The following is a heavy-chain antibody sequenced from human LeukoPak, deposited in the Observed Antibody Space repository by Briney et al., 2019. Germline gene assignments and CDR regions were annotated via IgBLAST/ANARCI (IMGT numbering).Heavy chain of an antibody. CDR3: ARGTFWSGSTLYYGLDV. V-gene: IGHV4-4*08. CDR1: GGSISGYC. J-gene: IGHJ6*02. D-gene: IGHD3-3*01. Sequence: SETLSLTGSVSGGSISGYCWTWIRHPPGKVLECIGYICNSGTTNYNPSHKSRVTISLDTSNSQFSLTLSSVTAADTAVYFCARGTFWSGSTLYYGLDVWGQGTTVTVSS. CDR2: ICNSGTT.